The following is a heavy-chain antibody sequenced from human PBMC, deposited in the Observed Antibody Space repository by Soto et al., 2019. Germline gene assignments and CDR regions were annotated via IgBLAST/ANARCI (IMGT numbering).Heavy chain of an antibody. J-gene: IGHJ4*02. CDR3: GAQDYGANVYYSET. V-gene: IGHV4-39*01. D-gene: IGHD4-17*01. CDR2: IYYRGNT. CDR1: SGSISSSSSY. Sequence: SETLSLTCTVSSGSISSSSSYWGWIRQPPGKGLEWIGNIYYRGNTYYNPSLKSRVTISIDSSKTQFSLKLNSVTTADTAVYYCGAQDYGANVYYSETCGQGTLVTVSS.